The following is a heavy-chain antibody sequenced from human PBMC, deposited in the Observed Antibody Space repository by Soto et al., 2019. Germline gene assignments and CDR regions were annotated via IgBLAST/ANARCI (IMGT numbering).Heavy chain of an antibody. V-gene: IGHV4-34*01. CDR2: INHIGST. Sequence: SETLSLTCAVYGGSFSGYYWSWIRQPPGKGLEWIGEINHIGSTNYNPSLKSRVTISVDTSKNQFSLKLSSVTAADTAVYYCARDGEAGTGYYYYGMDVWGQGTTVTVSS. D-gene: IGHD6-19*01. CDR1: GGSFSGYY. J-gene: IGHJ6*02. CDR3: ARDGEAGTGYYYYGMDV.